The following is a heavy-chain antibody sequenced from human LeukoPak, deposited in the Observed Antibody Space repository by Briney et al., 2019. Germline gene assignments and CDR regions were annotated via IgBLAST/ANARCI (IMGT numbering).Heavy chain of an antibody. CDR3: ARPFWRGPRGYMDV. Sequence: GGSLRLSCAASGFTFSSHAMSWVRQAPGKGLEWVSAISGSGGSTYYADSVKGRFTISRDNSKNTLYLQMNSLRAEDTAVYYCARPFWRGPRGYMDVWGKGTTVTVSS. J-gene: IGHJ6*03. V-gene: IGHV3-23*01. D-gene: IGHD3-3*01. CDR1: GFTFSSHA. CDR2: ISGSGGST.